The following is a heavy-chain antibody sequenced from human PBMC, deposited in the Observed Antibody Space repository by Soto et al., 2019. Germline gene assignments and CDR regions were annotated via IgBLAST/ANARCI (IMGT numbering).Heavy chain of an antibody. V-gene: IGHV4-61*01. J-gene: IGHJ4*02. D-gene: IGHD1-26*01. CDR2: IYYSGST. CDR1: GGSVTSGSYY. Sequence: QVQLQESGPGLVKPSETLSLTCTVSGGSVTSGSYYWSWIRQPPGKGLEWIGCIYYSGSTNYNPSLTSRVTISIDTSKNQFSLKVSSVTAADTAVYYCARAPVVGANPGVYWGQGTLVTVSS. CDR3: ARAPVVGANPGVY.